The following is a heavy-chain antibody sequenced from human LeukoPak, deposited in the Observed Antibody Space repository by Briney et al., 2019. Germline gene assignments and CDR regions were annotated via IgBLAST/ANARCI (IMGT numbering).Heavy chain of an antibody. Sequence: ASVKVSCKASGYIFTAHYIHWVRQAPGQGLEWMGWINPHSGDTDYAQKFQGRVTMTRDTSISTAYVELSRLRSDDTAVYYCARWGGHCTSGLCYYFDCWGQGTLVTVSS. D-gene: IGHD2-8*01. CDR1: GYIFTAHY. CDR2: INPHSGDT. CDR3: ARWGGHCTSGLCYYFDC. V-gene: IGHV1-2*02. J-gene: IGHJ4*02.